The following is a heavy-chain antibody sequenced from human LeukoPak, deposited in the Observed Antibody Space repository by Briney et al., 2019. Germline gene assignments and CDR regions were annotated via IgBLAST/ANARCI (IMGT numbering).Heavy chain of an antibody. J-gene: IGHJ6*02. CDR2: INPSGGST. D-gene: IGHD3-3*01. CDR1: GYTFTSYY. V-gene: IGHV1-46*01. CDR3: ARSIRITRPLGDDYCYGMDV. Sequence: ASVTVSCTASGYTFTSYYMHWVRQAPGQGLEWMGIINPSGGSTSYAQKFQGRVTMTRDTSTSTVYMELSSLRSEDTAVYYCARSIRITRPLGDDYCYGMDVWGQGTTVTVSS.